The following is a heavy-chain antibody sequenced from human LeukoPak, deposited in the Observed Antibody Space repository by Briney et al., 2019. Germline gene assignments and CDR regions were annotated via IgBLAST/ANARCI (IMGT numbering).Heavy chain of an antibody. CDR1: GGSFSGYY. D-gene: IGHD3-3*01. V-gene: IGHV4-34*01. Sequence: PSETLSLTCAVYGGSFSGYYWSWIRQPPGKGLEWIGEINHSGSTNYSPSLKSRVTISVDTSKNQFSLSLSSVSAADTSVFYCAVQTSGYYIRYFDYWGQGTLVTVSS. J-gene: IGHJ4*02. CDR2: INHSGST. CDR3: AVQTSGYYIRYFDY.